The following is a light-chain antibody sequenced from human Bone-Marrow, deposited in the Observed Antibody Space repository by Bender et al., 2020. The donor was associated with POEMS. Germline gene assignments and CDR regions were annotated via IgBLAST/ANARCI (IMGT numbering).Light chain of an antibody. CDR1: NSDIGAYDY. V-gene: IGLV2-14*01. CDR3: CSYAGRSTWI. J-gene: IGLJ2*01. CDR2: DVT. Sequence: QSALTQPASVSGSPGQSITISCTGANSDIGAYDYVSWYQQLPGRAPKLILYDVTDRPSGVSSRFSGSKSGNTASLTISGLQAEDEADYFCCSYAGRSTWIFGGGTKLTVL.